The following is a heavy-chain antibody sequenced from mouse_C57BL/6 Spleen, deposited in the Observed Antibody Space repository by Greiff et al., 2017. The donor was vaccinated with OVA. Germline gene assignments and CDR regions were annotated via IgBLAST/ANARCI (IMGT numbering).Heavy chain of an antibody. CDR2: ISSGSSTI. D-gene: IGHD3-3*01. Sequence: EVKLVESGGGLVKPGGSLKLSCAASGFTFSDYGMHWVRQAPEKGLEWVAYISSGSSTIYYADTVKGRFTISRDNAKNTLFLQMTSLRSEDTAMYYCARTGDEGFAYWGQGTLVTVSA. CDR3: ARTGDEGFAY. V-gene: IGHV5-17*01. J-gene: IGHJ3*01. CDR1: GFTFSDYG.